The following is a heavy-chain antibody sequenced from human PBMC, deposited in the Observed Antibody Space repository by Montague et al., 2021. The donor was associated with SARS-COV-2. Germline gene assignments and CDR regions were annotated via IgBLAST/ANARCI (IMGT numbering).Heavy chain of an antibody. CDR1: DFSITRGYY. D-gene: IGHD3/OR15-3a*01. CDR2: VDHGANT. V-gene: IGHV4-38-2*02. CDR3: ARDNSVYKLMFLCDREYFFDY. Sequence: SETLSLTCTVSDFSITRGYYWGWLRQPPEKLLEWVGSVDHGANTHNPPPLKRLVSISVDTSKNQFSLKLNSLTAADTAMYYCARDNSVYKLMFLCDREYFFDYWGRGILVTVSS. J-gene: IGHJ4*02.